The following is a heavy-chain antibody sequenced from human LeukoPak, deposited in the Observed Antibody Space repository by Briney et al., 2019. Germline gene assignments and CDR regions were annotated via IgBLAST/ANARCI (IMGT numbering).Heavy chain of an antibody. D-gene: IGHD6-19*01. Sequence: PGGSLRLSCAASGFGISTFEMNWVRQAPAKGLEWVSYISDSGSAIQHADSVRGRFAISRDNAKNSLYLEMHSLRVEDTAVYYCATKVAGTSHFSYWGQGTLVTVSS. CDR1: GFGISTFE. V-gene: IGHV3-48*03. J-gene: IGHJ4*02. CDR2: ISDSGSAI. CDR3: ATKVAGTSHFSY.